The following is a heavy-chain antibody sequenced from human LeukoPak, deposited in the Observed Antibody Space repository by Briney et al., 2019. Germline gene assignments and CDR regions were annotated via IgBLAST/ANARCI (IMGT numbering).Heavy chain of an antibody. D-gene: IGHD3-22*01. Sequence: SETLSLTCTVSGGSISSSSYYWGWIRQPPGKGLEWIGSIYYSGSTYYNPSLKSRVTISVDTSKNQFSLKLSSVTAADTAVYYCARLSWYYYDSSGYFQTYFDYWGQGTLVTVSS. J-gene: IGHJ4*02. CDR1: GGSISSSSYY. CDR2: IYYSGST. V-gene: IGHV4-39*07. CDR3: ARLSWYYYDSSGYFQTYFDY.